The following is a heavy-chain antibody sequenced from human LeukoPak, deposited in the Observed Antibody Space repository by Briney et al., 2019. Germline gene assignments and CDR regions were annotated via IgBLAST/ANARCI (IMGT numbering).Heavy chain of an antibody. CDR3: ARGEKPYDY. D-gene: IGHD1-26*01. Sequence: SVKVSCKTSGYTFTYYVISWVRQAPGQGLEWMGWINAYNGNTNDAQKFQGRVTMTTDTSTSTAYMELRSLRSDDTAVYYCARGEKPYDYWGQGTLVSVSS. J-gene: IGHJ4*02. CDR1: GYTFTYYV. V-gene: IGHV1-18*01. CDR2: INAYNGNT.